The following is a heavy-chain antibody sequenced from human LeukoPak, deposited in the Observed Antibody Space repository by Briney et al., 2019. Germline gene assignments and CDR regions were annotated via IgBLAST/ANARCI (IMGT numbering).Heavy chain of an antibody. CDR3: ASSGGGIPSFDP. J-gene: IGHJ5*02. D-gene: IGHD3-10*01. V-gene: IGHV1-8*02. CDR2: MNPNSGNT. Sequence: ASVKVSCKASGYTFTSYGISWVRQATGQGLEWMGWMNPNSGNTGYAQKFQGRVTMTRNTSISTAYMELSSLRSEDTAVYYCASSGGGIPSFDPWGQGTLVTVSS. CDR1: GYTFTSYG.